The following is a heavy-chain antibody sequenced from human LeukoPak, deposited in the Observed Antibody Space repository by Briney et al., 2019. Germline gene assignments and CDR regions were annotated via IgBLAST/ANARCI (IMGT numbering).Heavy chain of an antibody. V-gene: IGHV3-23*01. Sequence: GGSLRLSCAASGFTFSSYAMTWVPQAPGKGLEWVSVISGSGASTYYADSVKGRFTISRDNSKNTLYLQMNSLRAEDTAVYYCAKAEEVTIFHLYYYYMDVWGKGTTVTVSS. CDR1: GFTFSSYA. CDR3: AKAEEVTIFHLYYYYMDV. D-gene: IGHD3-9*01. CDR2: ISGSGAST. J-gene: IGHJ6*03.